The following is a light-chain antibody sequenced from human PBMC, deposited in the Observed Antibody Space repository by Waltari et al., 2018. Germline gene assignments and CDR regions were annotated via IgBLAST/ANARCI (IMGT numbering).Light chain of an antibody. CDR1: HIEGRS. V-gene: IGLV3-21*01. Sequence: YVLTQPVSVSVAPGETATIPCRGHHIEGRSVFWYPPRPGQAPLPVIYLDSRRHSGIPDRFSGSSSLDTATLTIAAAEAGDEADYFCQVWNTGFDPSADPLVFGGGTKLAVL. CDR2: LDS. CDR3: QVWNTGFDPSADPLV. J-gene: IGLJ2*01.